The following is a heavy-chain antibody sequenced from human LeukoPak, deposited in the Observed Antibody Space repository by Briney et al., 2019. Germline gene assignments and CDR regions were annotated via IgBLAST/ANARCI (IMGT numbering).Heavy chain of an antibody. D-gene: IGHD2-15*01. CDR1: GFTFDDYG. CDR2: INWNGGST. Sequence: PGGSLRLSCAASGFTFDDYGMSWVRQAPGKGLEWVSGINWNGGSTGYADSVKGRFTISRDNAKNTLYLQMNSLRAEDTAVYYCARVGGRLYYFDYWGQGTLVTVSS. V-gene: IGHV3-20*04. CDR3: ARVGGRLYYFDY. J-gene: IGHJ4*02.